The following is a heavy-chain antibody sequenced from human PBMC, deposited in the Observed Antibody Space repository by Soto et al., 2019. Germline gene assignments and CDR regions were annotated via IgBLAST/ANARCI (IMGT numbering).Heavy chain of an antibody. CDR2: IHYSGST. CDR3: ASVYCSGGSCYALQH. D-gene: IGHD2-15*01. Sequence: SETLSLTCTVPGGSISSGGYYWSWIRQHPGKGLEWIGYIHYSGSTYYNPSLKSRVTISVDTSKNQFSLKLSSVTAADTAVYYCASVYCSGGSCYALQHWGQGTLVTVSS. J-gene: IGHJ1*01. CDR1: GGSISSGGYY. V-gene: IGHV4-31*03.